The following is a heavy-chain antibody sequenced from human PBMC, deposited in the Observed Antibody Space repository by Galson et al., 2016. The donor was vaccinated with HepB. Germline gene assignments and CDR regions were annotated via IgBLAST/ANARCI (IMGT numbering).Heavy chain of an antibody. V-gene: IGHV3-9*01. CDR3: ARASGISVAGRLDF. D-gene: IGHD6-19*01. CDR1: GFTFDDHA. CDR2: ISWNSSDV. Sequence: SLRLSCAASGFTFDDHAMHWVRQAPGKGLEWVAGISWNSSDVAYPSSGKGRFTIPRDNANKSLNLQMNSLRSEDTSFYYWARASGISVAGRLDFWAQGTVVTVSS. J-gene: IGHJ4*02.